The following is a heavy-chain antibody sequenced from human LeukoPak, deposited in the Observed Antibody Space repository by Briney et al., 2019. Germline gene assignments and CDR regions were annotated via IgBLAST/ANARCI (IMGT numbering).Heavy chain of an antibody. CDR3: AKDGDTYYYDSSGYYHFDY. Sequence: GGSLRLSCAASGFTFSSYGTHWVRQAPGKGLEWVAVIWYDGSNKYYADSVKGRFTISRDNSKNTLYLQMNSLRAEDTAVYYCAKDGDTYYYDSSGYYHFDYWGQGTLVTVSS. V-gene: IGHV3-33*06. CDR1: GFTFSSYG. CDR2: IWYDGSNK. D-gene: IGHD3-22*01. J-gene: IGHJ4*02.